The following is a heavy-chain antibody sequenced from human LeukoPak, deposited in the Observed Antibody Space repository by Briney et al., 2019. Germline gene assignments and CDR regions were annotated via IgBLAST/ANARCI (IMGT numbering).Heavy chain of an antibody. CDR1: GYSFTGYY. Sequence: ASVKVSCKASGYSFTGYYIHWIRQAPGQGLEWLGWIDYNSGGTTYAQKFQGRITMTRDTSITTAYMELSRLTSDDTAVYYCARGGGSWVYYDYWGQGTLVTVSS. V-gene: IGHV1-2*02. D-gene: IGHD1-26*01. J-gene: IGHJ4*02. CDR3: ARGGGSWVYYDY. CDR2: IDYNSGGT.